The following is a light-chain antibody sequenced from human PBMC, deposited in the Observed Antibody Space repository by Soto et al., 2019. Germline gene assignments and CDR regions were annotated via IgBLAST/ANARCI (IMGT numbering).Light chain of an antibody. J-gene: IGKJ1*01. CDR2: GAS. Sequence: EIVMKQSPATLSLSPGERATLSCRASESVSNNLAWYQQKAGQAPRLLIYGASTRATGIPARFSGSGSGTEFTLTISSLQSEDFAVYYCQQYSIWRTFGQGTKVDI. CDR1: ESVSNN. V-gene: IGKV3-15*01. CDR3: QQYSIWRT.